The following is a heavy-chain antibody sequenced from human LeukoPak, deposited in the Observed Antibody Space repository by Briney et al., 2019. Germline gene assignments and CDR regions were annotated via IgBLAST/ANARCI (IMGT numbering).Heavy chain of an antibody. CDR2: IYHSGST. J-gene: IGHJ4*02. V-gene: IGHV4-30-2*01. CDR3: ARASGGFVDY. Sequence: SETLSLTCAVSGGSISSGGYSWSWIRQPPGKGLEWIGYIYHSGSTYYNPSLKSRVTISVDRSKNQFSLKLSSVTAADTAVYYCARASGGFVDYWGQGTLVTVSS. CDR1: GGSISSGGYS. D-gene: IGHD4-23*01.